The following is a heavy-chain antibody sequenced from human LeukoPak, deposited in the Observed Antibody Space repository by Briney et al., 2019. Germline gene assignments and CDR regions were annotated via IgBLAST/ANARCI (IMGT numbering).Heavy chain of an antibody. D-gene: IGHD2-2*01. CDR2: INHSGST. Sequence: SETLSLTCAVYGGSFSGYYWSWIRQPPGKGLEWIGEINHSGSTNYNSSLKSRVTISVDTSKNQFSLKLSSVTAADTAVYYCARRGYCSSTSCYSEYYFDYWGQGTLVTVSS. V-gene: IGHV4-34*01. J-gene: IGHJ4*02. CDR1: GGSFSGYY. CDR3: ARRGYCSSTSCYSEYYFDY.